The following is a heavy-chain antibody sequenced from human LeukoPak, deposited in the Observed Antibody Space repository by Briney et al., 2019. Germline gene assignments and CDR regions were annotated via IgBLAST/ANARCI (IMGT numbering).Heavy chain of an antibody. CDR1: GGSISSYY. Sequence: SETLSLTCTVSGGSISSYYWSWIRQPPGKGLEWIGHIYYSGSTNYNPSLKSRVTISVDTSKNQFPLKLSSVTAADTAVYYCARGGKYYYDSSGYYYHPPYDYWGQGTLVTVSS. CDR3: ARGGKYYYDSSGYYYHPPYDY. D-gene: IGHD3-22*01. J-gene: IGHJ4*02. V-gene: IGHV4-59*01. CDR2: IYYSGST.